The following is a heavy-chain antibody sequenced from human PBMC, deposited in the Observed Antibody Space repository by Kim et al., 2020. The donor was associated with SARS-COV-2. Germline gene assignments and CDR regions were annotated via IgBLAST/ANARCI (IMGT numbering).Heavy chain of an antibody. CDR2: ISWDGTRT. Sequence: GGSLRLSCAASGFTFSTSPMGWVRQAPGKGLEWVSRISWDGTRTYYADSVKGRVTMSSDKSRNTLYLHMNNLRVEATAVYYCAKGVINSGFDYWGQGT. D-gene: IGHD1-26*01. V-gene: IGHV3-23*01. CDR1: GFTFSTSP. CDR3: AKGVINSGFDY. J-gene: IGHJ4*02.